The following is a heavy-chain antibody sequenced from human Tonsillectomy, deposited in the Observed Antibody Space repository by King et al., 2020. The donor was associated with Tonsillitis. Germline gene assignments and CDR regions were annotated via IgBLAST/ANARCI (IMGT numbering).Heavy chain of an antibody. CDR2: ISYDGSNK. V-gene: IGHV3-30*18. D-gene: IGHD1-26*01. CDR3: AKDPAPTGSYWRAFDI. CDR1: GFTFTNYG. J-gene: IGHJ3*02. Sequence: VQLVESGGSVVQPGRSLRLSCAASGFTFTNYGMHWVRQAPGKGLEWVAVISYDGSNKYYADSVKGRFTISRDNSKNTLYLQMNSLRAEDTAVYYCAKDPAPTGSYWRAFDIWGQGTMVTVSS.